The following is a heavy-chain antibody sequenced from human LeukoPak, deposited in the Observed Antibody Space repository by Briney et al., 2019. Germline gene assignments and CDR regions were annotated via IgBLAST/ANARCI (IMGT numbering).Heavy chain of an antibody. CDR3: AKPRGWERRWYFDL. D-gene: IGHD1-26*01. V-gene: IGHV3-21*01. CDR2: ISSSGTYI. J-gene: IGHJ2*01. Sequence: GGSLRLSCAASGSTFSNYGMNWVRQAPGKGLEWVSSISSSGTYIYYVDSMKGRFTISRDNAKNSLYLQMDSLRAGDTAVYYCAKPRGWERRWYFDLWGRGTLVTVSS. CDR1: GSTFSNYG.